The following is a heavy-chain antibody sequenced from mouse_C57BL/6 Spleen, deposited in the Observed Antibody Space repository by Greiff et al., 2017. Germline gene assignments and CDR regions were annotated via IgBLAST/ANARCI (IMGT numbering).Heavy chain of an antibody. V-gene: IGHV14-1*01. CDR2: IDPEDGDT. Sequence: EVQLHQQSGAELVRPGASVKLSCTASGFNIKDYYMHWVKQRPEQGLEWIGRIDPEDGDTEYAPKFQGKATMTADTSSNTAYLQLSSLTSEDTAVYYCTSWYFDVWGTGTTVTVSS. CDR1: GFNIKDYY. CDR3: TSWYFDV. J-gene: IGHJ1*03.